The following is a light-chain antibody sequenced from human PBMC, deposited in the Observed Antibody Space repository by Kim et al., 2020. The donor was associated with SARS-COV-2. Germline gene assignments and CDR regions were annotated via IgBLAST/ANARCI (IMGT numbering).Light chain of an antibody. CDR2: GAS. CDR1: QSVTTNY. V-gene: IGKV3-20*01. J-gene: IGKJ1*01. Sequence: ESVLTQSPGTLSLSPGERATLSCRTSQSVTTNYLAWFQQKPGQAPRLLIYGASSRATGIPDRFSGSGSGTDFTLTISTLEPEDFAVYYCEQYDSWPRTFGQGTKVDIK. CDR3: EQYDSWPRT.